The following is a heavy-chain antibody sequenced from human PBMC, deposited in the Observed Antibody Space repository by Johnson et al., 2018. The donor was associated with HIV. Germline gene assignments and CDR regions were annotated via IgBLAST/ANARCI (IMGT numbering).Heavy chain of an antibody. Sequence: VQLVESGGGVVQPGGSLRLSCEASGFTFSSYGMHWVRQAPGKGLEWVGFIRYDGNNKYYADYVKGRFTISRDNSKNTLSLQMNSLRAEDTAVYYCAREGIVDAFDIWGQGTMVTVSS. CDR1: GFTFSSYG. D-gene: IGHD3-22*01. CDR3: AREGIVDAFDI. J-gene: IGHJ3*02. V-gene: IGHV3-30*02. CDR2: IRYDGNNK.